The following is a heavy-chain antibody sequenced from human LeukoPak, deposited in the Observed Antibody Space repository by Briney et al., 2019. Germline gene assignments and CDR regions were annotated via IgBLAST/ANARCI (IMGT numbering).Heavy chain of an antibody. CDR3: ARASITMARGELVFYFDY. Sequence: PGGSLRLSCAAPGFTFSSYEINWVRQAPGKGLEWVSYISSSGSTRYYADSVKGRFTISRDNAKNSLYLQINSLRAEDTAVYYCARASITMARGELVFYFDYWGQGTLVTVSS. V-gene: IGHV3-48*03. D-gene: IGHD3-10*01. CDR1: GFTFSSYE. CDR2: ISSSGSTR. J-gene: IGHJ4*02.